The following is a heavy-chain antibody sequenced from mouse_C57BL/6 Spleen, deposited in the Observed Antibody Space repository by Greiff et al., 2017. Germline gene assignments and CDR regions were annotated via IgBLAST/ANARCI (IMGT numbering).Heavy chain of an antibody. D-gene: IGHD1-1*01. CDR1: GYTFTSSW. Sequence: QVQLQQPGAELVKPGASVKLSCKASGYTFTSSWMHWVKQRPGRGLAWIGRIDPNTGGTKYNEKFKSKATLTVDKPSSTAYMQLSSLPSEDSAVYCCARSSSHWYFDVWGTGTTVTVSS. V-gene: IGHV1-72*01. J-gene: IGHJ1*03. CDR2: IDPNTGGT. CDR3: ARSSSHWYFDV.